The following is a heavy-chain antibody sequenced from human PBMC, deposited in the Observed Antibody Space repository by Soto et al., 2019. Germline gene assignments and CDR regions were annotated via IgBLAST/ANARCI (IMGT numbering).Heavy chain of an antibody. CDR3: AREGIAAAGTSDY. Sequence: SETLSLTCTVSGGSISSGGYYWSWIRQHPGKGLEWIGYIYYSGSTYYNPSLKSRVTISVDTSKNQFSLKLSSVTAADTAVYYCAREGIAAAGTSDYWGQGTLVTVSS. D-gene: IGHD6-13*01. CDR1: GGSISSGGYY. V-gene: IGHV4-31*03. CDR2: IYYSGST. J-gene: IGHJ4*02.